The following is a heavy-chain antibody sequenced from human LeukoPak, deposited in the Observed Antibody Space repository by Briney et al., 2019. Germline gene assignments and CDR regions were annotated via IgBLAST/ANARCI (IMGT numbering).Heavy chain of an antibody. D-gene: IGHD1-7*01. CDR2: INPSGGST. J-gene: IGHJ4*02. V-gene: IGHV1-46*03. Sequence: ASVKVSCKASGYTFTNYYIHWVRQAPGQGLEWMGIINPSGGSTSYAQKFQGRVTMTRDTSTSTVYMYLSSLRSEGTAMYYCARVGTFADYWGQGTLVTVSS. CDR3: ARVGTFADY. CDR1: GYTFTNYY.